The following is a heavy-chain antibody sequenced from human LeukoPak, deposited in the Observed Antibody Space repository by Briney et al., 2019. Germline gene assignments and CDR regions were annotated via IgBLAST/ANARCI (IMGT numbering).Heavy chain of an antibody. J-gene: IGHJ4*02. D-gene: IGHD2-2*01. CDR3: ARQRGYQLLLD. CDR1: GGSISSRSYY. Sequence: SETLSLTCTVSGGSISSRSYYWGWIRQPPGKGLEWIGSIYFSGTTYYNPSLKSRVTISVDTSKNQFSLKLSSVTAADTAVYYCARQRGYQLLLDWGQGTLVTASS. V-gene: IGHV4-39*01. CDR2: IYFSGTT.